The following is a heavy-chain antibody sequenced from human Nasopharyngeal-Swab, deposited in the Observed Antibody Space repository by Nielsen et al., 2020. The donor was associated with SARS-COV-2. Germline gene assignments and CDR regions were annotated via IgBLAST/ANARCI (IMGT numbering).Heavy chain of an antibody. CDR2: IHYSGST. CDR1: GGSISSGAYY. CDR3: ARDSGGDCCLFDY. J-gene: IGHJ4*02. Sequence: LRLSCTVSGGSISSGAYYWSWIRQHPGKGLEWIGYIHYSGSTYHNPSLKSRVTISVDTSKNQFSLKLNSVTAADTAVYYCARDSGGDCCLFDYWGQGILVTVSS. D-gene: IGHD2-21*02. V-gene: IGHV4-31*03.